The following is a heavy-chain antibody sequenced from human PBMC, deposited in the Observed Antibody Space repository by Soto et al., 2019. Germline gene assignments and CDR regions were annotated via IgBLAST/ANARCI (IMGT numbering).Heavy chain of an antibody. CDR3: AREGLRNWFDP. CDR1: GGSISSGY. J-gene: IGHJ5*02. V-gene: IGHV4-4*08. Sequence: PSETLSLTCSVSGGSISSGYWTWIRQPPGKGLEWIGYIYYSGSTNYNPSLKSRVTISVDTSKNQFSLKLSSVTAADTAVYYCAREGLRNWFDPWGQGTLVTVSS. CDR2: IYYSGST.